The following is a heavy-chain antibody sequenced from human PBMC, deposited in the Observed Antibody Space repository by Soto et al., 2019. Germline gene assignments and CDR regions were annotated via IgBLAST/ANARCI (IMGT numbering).Heavy chain of an antibody. CDR3: ARQTGGFGYYFDY. CDR1: GGSISSSSYY. CDR2: IYYSGST. V-gene: IGHV4-39*01. D-gene: IGHD3-16*01. J-gene: IGHJ4*02. Sequence: QVQLQESGPGLVKPSETLSLTCTVSGGSISSSSYYWGWVRQPPGKGLERIGAIYYSGSTYYNPSLESRVTISIDTSKNQFSLKQKSVTAADTAVYYCARQTGGFGYYFDYWGQGILVTVSS.